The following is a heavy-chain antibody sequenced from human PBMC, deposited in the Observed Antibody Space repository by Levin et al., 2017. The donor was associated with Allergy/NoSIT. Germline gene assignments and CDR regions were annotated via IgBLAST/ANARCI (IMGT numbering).Heavy chain of an antibody. CDR1: GFTFSSYA. CDR3: AKCCSSTSCYGDYFDY. Sequence: PGESLKISCAASGFTFSSYAMSWVRQAPGKGLEWVSAISGSGGSTYYADSVKGRFTISRDNSKNTLYLQMNSLRAEDTAVYYCAKCCSSTSCYGDYFDYWGQGTLVTVSS. D-gene: IGHD2-2*01. V-gene: IGHV3-23*01. J-gene: IGHJ4*02. CDR2: ISGSGGST.